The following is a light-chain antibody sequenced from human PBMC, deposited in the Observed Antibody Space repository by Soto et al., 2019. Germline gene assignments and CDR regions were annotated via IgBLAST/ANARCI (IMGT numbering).Light chain of an antibody. Sequence: DIQMTQSPSSVSASIGDRVSITCRASQDISSWLAWYQQTPGKAPKLLIYAASNLQSGVPSRFSGSGSGTSFTLTISSLQPEDFATYYCQQLLSYPITSGQGTRLEIK. CDR2: AAS. V-gene: IGKV1-12*01. J-gene: IGKJ5*01. CDR3: QQLLSYPIT. CDR1: QDISSW.